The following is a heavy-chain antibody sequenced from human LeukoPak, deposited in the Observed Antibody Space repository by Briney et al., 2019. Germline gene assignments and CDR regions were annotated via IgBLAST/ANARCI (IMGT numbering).Heavy chain of an antibody. CDR2: IYYNGRT. V-gene: IGHV4-39*07. Sequence: SETLSLTCTVSGGSISSSNYYWGWIRQPPGTGLECLGSIYYNGRTYYNPSLKSRVTISVDTSKNQFSLKLSSVTAADTAVYYCARSPQGTATTANWLDPWGQGTLVTVSS. J-gene: IGHJ5*02. CDR3: ARSPQGTATTANWLDP. D-gene: IGHD4-17*01. CDR1: GGSISSSNYY.